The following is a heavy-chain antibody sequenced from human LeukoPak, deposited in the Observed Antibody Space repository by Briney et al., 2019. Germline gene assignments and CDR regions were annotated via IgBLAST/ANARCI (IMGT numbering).Heavy chain of an antibody. J-gene: IGHJ5*02. V-gene: IGHV6-1*01. Sequence: SQTLSLTCAISGDTVSSNSASWNWIRQFPSRGLEWLGRTYYRSKWSHDYAPSVESRITINPDTSNNRFSLQLNSVTPEDTAVYYCARGANSGYEWGPFDPWGQGTLVTVSS. D-gene: IGHD5-12*01. CDR1: GDTVSSNSAS. CDR3: ARGANSGYEWGPFDP. CDR2: TYYRSKWSH.